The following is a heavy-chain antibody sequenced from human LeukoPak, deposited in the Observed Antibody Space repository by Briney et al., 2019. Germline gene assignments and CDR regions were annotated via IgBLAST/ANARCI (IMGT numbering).Heavy chain of an antibody. D-gene: IGHD3-10*01. V-gene: IGHV3-48*03. CDR1: GFTFSSYE. CDR3: ARGKSYGPGSYYPTNYFDY. CDR2: ISSSGSTI. J-gene: IGHJ4*02. Sequence: GGSLRLSCAASGFTFSSYEMNWVRQAPGKGLEWVSYISSSGSTIYYADSVKGRSTISRDNAKNSLYLQMNSLRAEDTAVYYCARGKSYGPGSYYPTNYFDYWGQGTLVTVSS.